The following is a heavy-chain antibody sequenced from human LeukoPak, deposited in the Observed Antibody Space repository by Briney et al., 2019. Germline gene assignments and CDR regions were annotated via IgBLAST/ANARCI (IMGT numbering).Heavy chain of an antibody. CDR3: TTEGEIWFGESTYYYYGMDV. J-gene: IGHJ6*02. CDR2: IKSKTDGGTT. CDR1: GFTFSNAW. D-gene: IGHD3-10*01. V-gene: IGHV3-15*01. Sequence: KSGGSLRLSCAASGFTFSNAWMSWVRQAPGKGLEWVGRIKSKTDGGTTDYAAPVKGRFTISRDDSKNTLYLQMNSLKTEDTAVYYCTTEGEIWFGESTYYYYGMDVWGQGTTVTVSS.